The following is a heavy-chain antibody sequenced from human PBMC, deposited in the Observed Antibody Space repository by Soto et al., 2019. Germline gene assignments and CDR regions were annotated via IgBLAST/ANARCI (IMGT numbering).Heavy chain of an antibody. D-gene: IGHD4-4*01. V-gene: IGHV3-7*03. CDR2: IKEDGSER. Sequence: GGSLRLSCVGSGFSFGGYWMSWVRQAPGQGPEWVANIKEDGSERHYVDSVKGRFTISRANPENSLSLQMNNLRVEDSALYYCAITTSTVSYWFDPWGPGTQVTVSS. J-gene: IGHJ5*02. CDR1: GFSFGGYW. CDR3: AITTSTVSYWFDP.